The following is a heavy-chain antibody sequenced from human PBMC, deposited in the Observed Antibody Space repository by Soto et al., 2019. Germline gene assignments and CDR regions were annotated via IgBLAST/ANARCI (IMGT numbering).Heavy chain of an antibody. Sequence: PGGSLSLSCAASGFTFSSYGMHWVRQAPGKGLERVAVIWYDGSNKYYADSVKGRFTISRDNSKNTLYLQMNSLRAEDTAVYYCARFCGGVYLGPYYYSYGVDVWGQGTTVTVSS. J-gene: IGHJ6*02. CDR2: IWYDGSNK. V-gene: IGHV3-33*01. CDR3: ARFCGGVYLGPYYYSYGVDV. CDR1: GFTFSSYG. D-gene: IGHD2-21*01.